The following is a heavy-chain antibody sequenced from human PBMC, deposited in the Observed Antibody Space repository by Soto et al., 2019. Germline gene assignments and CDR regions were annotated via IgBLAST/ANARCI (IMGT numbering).Heavy chain of an antibody. J-gene: IGHJ4*02. V-gene: IGHV3-72*01. CDR1: GLTFSDHY. Sequence: EVQLVESGGGLVQPGGSLRLSCAVSGLTFSDHYMGWVRQAPGKGLDWAGRIRDRVHSYSTEYAASVKGRFTISRDDSRNSLYLQMNSLKMEDTAVFYCVSLWSVTGSRDYWGRGTLVTVSS. CDR3: VSLWSVTGSRDY. CDR2: IRDRVHSYST. D-gene: IGHD1-20*01.